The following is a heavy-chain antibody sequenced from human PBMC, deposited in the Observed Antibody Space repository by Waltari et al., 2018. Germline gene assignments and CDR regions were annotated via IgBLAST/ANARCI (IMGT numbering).Heavy chain of an antibody. Sequence: QVQLVESGGGVVQPGGSLGLSCAASGFSCSNHGVHWVRQAPGKGLEWVAFVSYDGINKHYADSVKGRFTISKDNSNNMLYLQMNSLRAEDTAVYYCAKGADSSGYYSNWFDPWGQGTLVTVSS. J-gene: IGHJ5*02. CDR1: GFSCSNHG. CDR2: VSYDGINK. V-gene: IGHV3-30*02. CDR3: AKGADSSGYYSNWFDP. D-gene: IGHD3-22*01.